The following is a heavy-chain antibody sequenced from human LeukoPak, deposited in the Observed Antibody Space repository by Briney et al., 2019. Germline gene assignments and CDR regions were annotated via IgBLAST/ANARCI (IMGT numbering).Heavy chain of an antibody. CDR2: ISWNSGSI. J-gene: IGHJ3*02. CDR3: AKESLFDSNFDSAFDI. D-gene: IGHD3-22*01. Sequence: GGSLRLSCAASGFTFDDYAMHWVRQAPGKGLEWVSGISWNSGSIGYADSVKGRFTISRDNAKNSLYLQTNSLRAEDTALYYCAKESLFDSNFDSAFDIWGQGTMVTVSS. V-gene: IGHV3-9*01. CDR1: GFTFDDYA.